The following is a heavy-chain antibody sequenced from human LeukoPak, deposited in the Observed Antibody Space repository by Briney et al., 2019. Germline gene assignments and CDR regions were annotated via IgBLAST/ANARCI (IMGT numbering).Heavy chain of an antibody. Sequence: QAGGSLRLSCAASGFTFSSYAMSWVRQAPGKGLEWVSAISGSGGSTYYADSVKGRFTISRDNSKNTLYLQMNSLRAEDTAVYYCAKAPGSVVVAARYYYYGMDVWGQGTTVTVSS. CDR3: AKAPGSVVVAARYYYYGMDV. CDR1: GFTFSSYA. V-gene: IGHV3-23*01. D-gene: IGHD2-15*01. J-gene: IGHJ6*02. CDR2: ISGSGGST.